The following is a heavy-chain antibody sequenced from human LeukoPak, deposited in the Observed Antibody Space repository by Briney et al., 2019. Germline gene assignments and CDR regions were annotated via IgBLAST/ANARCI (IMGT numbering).Heavy chain of an antibody. J-gene: IGHJ4*02. D-gene: IGHD3-10*01. Sequence: PGGSLRLSCAASGFTFSSYAMSWVRQAPGKGLECVSAISGSGATTYYADSVKGRFTISRDKSNNTLYLQMNSLRAEDTAVYYCAKDYAYYYGSGIGGFDYWGQGTLVTVSS. CDR3: AKDYAYYYGSGIGGFDY. CDR2: ISGSGATT. V-gene: IGHV3-23*01. CDR1: GFTFSSYA.